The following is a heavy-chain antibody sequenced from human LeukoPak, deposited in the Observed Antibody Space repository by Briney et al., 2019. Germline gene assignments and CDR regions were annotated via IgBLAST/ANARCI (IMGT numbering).Heavy chain of an antibody. J-gene: IGHJ4*02. CDR1: GGSISSSSYY. CDR2: IYYSGST. CDR3: ARHPVGATMSDDY. Sequence: SETLSLTCTVSGGSISSSSYYWGWIRQPPGKGLEWIGSIYYSGSTYYNPSLKSRVTISVDTSKNQFSLKLSSATAADTAVYYCARHPVGATMSDDYWGQGTLVTVSS. D-gene: IGHD1-26*01. V-gene: IGHV4-39*01.